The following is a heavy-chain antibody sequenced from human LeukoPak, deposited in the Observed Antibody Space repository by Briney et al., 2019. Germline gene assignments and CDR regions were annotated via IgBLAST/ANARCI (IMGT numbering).Heavy chain of an antibody. Sequence: PGGSLRLSCAASGFSVGNNYMSWVRQAPGKGLGWVSGIYDGGGTYYADSVKGGFTISRDNYKNTVYLQVYSLRAEDTAMYYCARAFQYGSGSHPYSLWGQGTVVTVSS. CDR1: GFSVGNNY. CDR2: IYDGGGT. V-gene: IGHV3-66*02. J-gene: IGHJ4*02. CDR3: ARAFQYGSGSHPYSL. D-gene: IGHD3-10*01.